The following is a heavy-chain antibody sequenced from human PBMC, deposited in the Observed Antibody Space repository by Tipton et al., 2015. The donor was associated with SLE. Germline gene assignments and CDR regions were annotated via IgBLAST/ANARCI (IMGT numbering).Heavy chain of an antibody. CDR1: GGSISSGYYY. CDR2: ISTSGST. J-gene: IGHJ2*01. Sequence: TLSLTCTVSGGSISSGYYYWSWIRQPAGKGLEWIGRISTSGSTNYNPSLKSRVTISVDTSKNQFSLRLSSVTAADTAVYYCARDVEGSVWYFDLWGRGTLVTVSS. V-gene: IGHV4-61*02. CDR3: ARDVEGSVWYFDL.